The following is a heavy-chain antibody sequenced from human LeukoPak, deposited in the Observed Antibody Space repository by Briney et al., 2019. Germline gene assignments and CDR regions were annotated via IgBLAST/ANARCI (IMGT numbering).Heavy chain of an antibody. J-gene: IGHJ4*02. D-gene: IGHD3-10*01. CDR2: INHSGST. V-gene: IGHV4-34*01. Sequence: PSETLSLTCAVYGGSFSGYYWSWIRQPPGKGLEWIGEINHSGSTNYNPSLKSRVTISVDTSKNQFSLKLSSVTAADTAVYYCARLSGKRYYYGSGSYFNRYFDYWGQGTLVTVSS. CDR3: ARLSGKRYYYGSGSYFNRYFDY. CDR1: GGSFSGYY.